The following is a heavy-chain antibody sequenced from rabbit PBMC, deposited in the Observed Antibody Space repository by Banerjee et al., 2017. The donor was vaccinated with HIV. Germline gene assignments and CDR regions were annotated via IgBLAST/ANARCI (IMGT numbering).Heavy chain of an antibody. CDR1: GFSFSSSYY. Sequence: QSLEESGGDLVKPGASLTLTCTASGFSFSSSYYMCWVRQAPGKGLEWIACIYTGSSSTTYYASWAKGPFTISKTSSTTVTLQMTSLTAADTATYFCARDLAGVIGWNFGLWGQGTLVTVS. D-gene: IGHD4-1*01. J-gene: IGHJ4*01. CDR2: IYTGSSSTT. V-gene: IGHV1S40*01. CDR3: ARDLAGVIGWNFGL.